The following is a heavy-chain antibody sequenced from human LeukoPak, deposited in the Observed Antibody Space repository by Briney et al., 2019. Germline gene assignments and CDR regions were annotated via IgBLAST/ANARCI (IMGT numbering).Heavy chain of an antibody. D-gene: IGHD2-21*01. CDR2: IYYSGST. J-gene: IGHJ3*02. V-gene: IGHV4-31*03. CDR1: GGSISSGGYY. Sequence: PSETLSLTCTVSGGSISSGGYYWSWIRQHPGKGLEWIGYIYYSGSTYYNPSLKSRVTISVDTSKNQFSLKLSSVTAADTAVYYCARDGHIVTDAFDIWGQGTMVTVPS. CDR3: ARDGHIVTDAFDI.